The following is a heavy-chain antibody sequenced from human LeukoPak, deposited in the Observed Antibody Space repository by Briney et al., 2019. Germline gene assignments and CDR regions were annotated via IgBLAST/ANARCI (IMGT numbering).Heavy chain of an antibody. V-gene: IGHV4-4*09. CDR3: ARRDHYHYYMDV. CDR1: GGSISTYY. CDR2: IYPSGST. Sequence: PSEALSLTCTVSGGSISTYYWTWIRQPPGKGLEWIGYIYPSGSTYQNPSLKSRVTISVDTSKNQFSLRLSSVTAADTAVYYCARRDHYHYYMDVWGKGTTVTVSS. J-gene: IGHJ6*03.